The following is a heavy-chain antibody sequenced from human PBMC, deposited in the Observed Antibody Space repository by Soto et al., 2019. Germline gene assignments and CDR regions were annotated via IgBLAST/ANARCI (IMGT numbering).Heavy chain of an antibody. D-gene: IGHD5-18*01. CDR1: GGTFSSYA. V-gene: IGHV1-69*13. CDR2: IIPIFGTA. Sequence: SVKVSFKASGGTFSSYAISLVRQAPGQGLEWIGGIIPIFGTANYAQKFQGRVTITADESTSTAYMELSSLRSEDTAVYYCARDRGYSYVRVFDYWGQGTMVTVSS. CDR3: ARDRGYSYVRVFDY. J-gene: IGHJ4*02.